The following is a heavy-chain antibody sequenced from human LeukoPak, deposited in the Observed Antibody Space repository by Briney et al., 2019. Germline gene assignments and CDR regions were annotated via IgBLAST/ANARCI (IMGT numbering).Heavy chain of an antibody. V-gene: IGHV3-11*01. CDR3: ARETSYGDYTYVDY. D-gene: IGHD4-17*01. CDR2: ITDSGSTN. Sequence: GGSLRLSCAASGFSFSDFYMNWIRQAPGKGLEWVSYITDSGSTNFYADSVKGRFTISRDNAKNSLYLQMNSLRVEDTAIYYCARETSYGDYTYVDYWGRGTLVTVSS. J-gene: IGHJ4*02. CDR1: GFSFSDFY.